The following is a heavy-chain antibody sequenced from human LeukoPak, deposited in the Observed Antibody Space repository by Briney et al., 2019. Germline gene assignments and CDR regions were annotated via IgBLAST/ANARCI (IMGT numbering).Heavy chain of an antibody. V-gene: IGHV3-23*01. CDR1: GFSLSTYA. D-gene: IGHD6-13*01. J-gene: IGHJ4*02. Sequence: GGSLRLSCAASGFSLSTYAMSWVRQAPGKGLEWVSSISGSGGYTFYADSVKGRFTISRDNSKNTLYLQMNSLRAEDTAVYYCAKEAGERRQQQAADYWGQGSLVTVSS. CDR3: AKEAGERRQQQAADY. CDR2: ISGSGGYT.